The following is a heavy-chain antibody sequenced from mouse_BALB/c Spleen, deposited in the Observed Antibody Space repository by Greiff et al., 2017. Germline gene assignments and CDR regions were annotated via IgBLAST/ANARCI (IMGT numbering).Heavy chain of an antibody. J-gene: IGHJ3*01. CDR1: GDSITSGY. CDR3: ARQLALRNWFAY. D-gene: IGHD3-1*01. Sequence: EVKLMESGPSLVKPSQTLSLTCSVTGDSITSGYWNWIRKFPGNKLEYMGYISDSGSTYYNPSLKSRISITRDTSKNQYYLQLNTVTTEDTATYYCARQLALRNWFAYWGQGTLVTVSA. V-gene: IGHV3-8*02. CDR2: ISDSGST.